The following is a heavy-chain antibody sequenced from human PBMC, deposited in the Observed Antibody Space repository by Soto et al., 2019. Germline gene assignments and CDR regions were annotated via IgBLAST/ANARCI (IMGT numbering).Heavy chain of an antibody. CDR3: ARDHGGQSCTSIFNN. J-gene: IGHJ4*02. CDR1: GLSFSDDV. CDR2: LWYHGSDK. Sequence: GGIVRLACATSGLSFSDDVMTCVRQSSGKGLEWVAALWYHGSDKLYADSVKGRFTISRDNSKNTLYLQMNSLRAEDTAVYYCARDHGGQSCTSIFNNWGQG. D-gene: IGHD3-16*01. V-gene: IGHV3-33*01.